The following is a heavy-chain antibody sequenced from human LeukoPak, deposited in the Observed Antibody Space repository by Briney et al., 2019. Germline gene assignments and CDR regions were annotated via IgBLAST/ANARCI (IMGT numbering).Heavy chain of an antibody. CDR1: GVTFSSHG. D-gene: IGHD5-12*01. J-gene: IGHJ4*02. Sequence: GGSLRLSCAASGVTFSSHGMHWVRQAPGKGLEWVALISSDGNDKLYGDAVKGRFTISRDDSKSTLYLQMNSLSAEDTAVYYCTTKVIRGNSGDDYDDWGEGTLVTVSS. CDR3: TTKVIRGNSGDDYDD. CDR2: ISSDGNDK. V-gene: IGHV3-30*03.